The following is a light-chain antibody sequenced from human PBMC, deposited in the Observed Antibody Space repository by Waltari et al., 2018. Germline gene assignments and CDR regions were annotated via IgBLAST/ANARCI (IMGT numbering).Light chain of an antibody. Sequence: QSALTQPASVSGSPGQSITISCTGTIYDVGGYNYVSWYQQHPGKAPQLLGDDVATPPSGVFDRFAASKSGNTAFLTISGLQAEDEADYCCCSHRSGNTLGVFGGGTKLTVL. J-gene: IGLJ2*01. V-gene: IGLV2-14*03. CDR1: IYDVGGYNY. CDR3: CSHRSGNTLGV. CDR2: DVA.